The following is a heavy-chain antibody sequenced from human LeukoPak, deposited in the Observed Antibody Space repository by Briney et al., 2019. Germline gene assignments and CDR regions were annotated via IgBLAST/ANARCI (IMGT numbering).Heavy chain of an antibody. Sequence: GGSLRLSCAASGFTFSSYGMHWVRQAPGKGLEWVAFIRYDGSNKYYADSVKGRFTISRDNSKNTLYLQMNSLRAEDTAVYYCARAGPRYYYGSGSYDAFDIWGQGTMVTVSS. D-gene: IGHD3-10*01. V-gene: IGHV3-30*02. J-gene: IGHJ3*02. CDR2: IRYDGSNK. CDR1: GFTFSSYG. CDR3: ARAGPRYYYGSGSYDAFDI.